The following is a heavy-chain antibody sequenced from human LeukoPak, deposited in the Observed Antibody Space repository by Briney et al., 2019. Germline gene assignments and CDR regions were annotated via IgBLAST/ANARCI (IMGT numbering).Heavy chain of an antibody. J-gene: IGHJ5*02. V-gene: IGHV3-23*01. D-gene: IGHD6-13*01. CDR2: ISSSGGST. CDR1: GFTFSIYG. CDR3: AKSGYSSSWSNAAVYNWFDP. Sequence: PGGTLRLSCAASGFTFSIYGLNWGCEAPGKGLEWVSAISSSGGSTYYADSVKGRFTISRNNSKNTLYLQMNSLRAEDTAVYYCAKSGYSSSWSNAAVYNWFDPWGQGTLVTVSS.